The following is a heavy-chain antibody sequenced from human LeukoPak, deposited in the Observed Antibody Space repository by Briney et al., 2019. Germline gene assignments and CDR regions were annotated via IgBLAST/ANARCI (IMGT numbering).Heavy chain of an antibody. V-gene: IGHV3-23*01. J-gene: IGHJ4*02. CDR3: AKDIAVAGTTFDY. Sequence: GGSLRLSCAASGFTFSTYAMNWVRQAPGKGLEWVSVVSGGGATTNYADSVKGRFTISRDNSKNTVYLQMNSLRAEDTAVYYCAKDIAVAGTTFDYWGQGTLVTVSS. CDR2: VSGGGATT. CDR1: GFTFSTYA. D-gene: IGHD6-19*01.